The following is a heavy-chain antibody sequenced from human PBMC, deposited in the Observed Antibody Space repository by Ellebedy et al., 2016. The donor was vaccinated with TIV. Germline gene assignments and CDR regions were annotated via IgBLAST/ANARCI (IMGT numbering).Heavy chain of an antibody. J-gene: IGHJ4*02. D-gene: IGHD5-18*01. CDR1: GGSISSSRYY. Sequence: MPSETLSLTCTVSGGSISSSRYYWGWIRQPPGKGLEWIGSIYYSGKTYYNPSLKRRVTISVDTSNNQFSLKLSSVTAADTAVYYCARQGYRGYSYGATYTPFDYWGQGTLVTVSS. CDR2: IYYSGKT. V-gene: IGHV4-39*01. CDR3: ARQGYRGYSYGATYTPFDY.